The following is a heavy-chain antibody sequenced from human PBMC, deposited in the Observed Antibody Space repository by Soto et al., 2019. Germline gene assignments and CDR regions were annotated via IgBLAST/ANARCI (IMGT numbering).Heavy chain of an antibody. D-gene: IGHD1-26*01. J-gene: IGHJ3*02. CDR3: AKARGSYGGAFDI. Sequence: GGSLRLSCAASGFTFSSYGMHWVRQAPGKGLEWVAVISYDGSNKYYADSVKGRFTISRDNSKNTLYLQMNSLRAEDTAVYYCAKARGSYGGAFDIWGQGTMVTVSS. CDR1: GFTFSSYG. V-gene: IGHV3-30*18. CDR2: ISYDGSNK.